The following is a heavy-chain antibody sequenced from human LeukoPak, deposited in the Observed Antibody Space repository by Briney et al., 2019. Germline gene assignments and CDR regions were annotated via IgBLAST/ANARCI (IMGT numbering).Heavy chain of an antibody. V-gene: IGHV3-23*01. D-gene: IGHD4-23*01. J-gene: IGHJ4*02. Sequence: PGGSLRLSCAASGFTFSSYAVSWVRQAPGKGLEWVSVISGSGSDTYYADSVKGRFTISRDNSKNTLNLQMSSLRAEDTAVYYCARGKPGGKVGRFDHWGQGTLVTVSS. CDR2: ISGSGSDT. CDR3: ARGKPGGKVGRFDH. CDR1: GFTFSSYA.